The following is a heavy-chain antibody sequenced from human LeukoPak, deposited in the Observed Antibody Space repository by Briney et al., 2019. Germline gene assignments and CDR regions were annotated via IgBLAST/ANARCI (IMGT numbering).Heavy chain of an antibody. V-gene: IGHV4-34*01. Sequence: KPSETLSLTCAVYGGSLSGYYWTWIRQSPGKGLEWIGEINHSGTTNYNPSLKSRATISVDTSKNQFSLRLTSVTAADTAVYYCARFPCSGDSCYSGIRAFDIWGQGTMVIVSS. CDR2: INHSGTT. CDR3: ARFPCSGDSCYSGIRAFDI. J-gene: IGHJ3*02. CDR1: GGSLSGYY. D-gene: IGHD2-15*01.